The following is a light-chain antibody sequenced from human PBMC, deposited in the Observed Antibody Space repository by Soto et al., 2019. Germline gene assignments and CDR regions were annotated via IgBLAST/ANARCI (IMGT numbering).Light chain of an antibody. CDR3: QQYSSYSPIT. V-gene: IGKV1-5*01. CDR1: QSITRW. CDR2: DAS. J-gene: IGKJ5*01. Sequence: DIQMTQSPSTLSASVGDRVTITCRARQSITRWLAWYQQKPGKAPKLLIYDASTLETGVPSRFSGSGSGTEFTLTISTLQPEDFATYYCQQYSSYSPITFGQGTRLEI.